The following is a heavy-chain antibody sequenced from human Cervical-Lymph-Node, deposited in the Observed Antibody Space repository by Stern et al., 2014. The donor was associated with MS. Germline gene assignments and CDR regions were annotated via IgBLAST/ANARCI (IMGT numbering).Heavy chain of an antibody. V-gene: IGHV1-2*06. CDR1: GYSFAGNY. D-gene: IGHD5-18*01. CDR3: ARERGRAGPAMADY. CDR2: INPKSGGT. J-gene: IGHJ4*02. Sequence: QLVQSGAEVKKPGASVKVSCKASGYSFAGNYIHWVRQAPGQGLEWMGRINPKSGGTTYAQKFQGRVTMTRDTSISTASMELSRLRFDDTAVYYCARERGRAGPAMADYWGQGTLVSVSS.